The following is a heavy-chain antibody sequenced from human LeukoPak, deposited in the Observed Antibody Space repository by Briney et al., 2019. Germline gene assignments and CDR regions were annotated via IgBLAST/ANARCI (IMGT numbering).Heavy chain of an antibody. CDR2: MNPNSGDT. CDR3: ARMDGLCSGGSCPNWFDP. CDR1: GYTVTSYD. D-gene: IGHD2-15*01. V-gene: IGHV1-8*01. Sequence: ASVKVSCKASGYTVTSYDINWVRQATGQGLEWMGWMNPNSGDTGYAQKFQGRVTMTTDTSTSTAYMELSSLRSEDTAVYYCARMDGLCSGGSCPNWFDPWGQGTLVTVSS. J-gene: IGHJ5*02.